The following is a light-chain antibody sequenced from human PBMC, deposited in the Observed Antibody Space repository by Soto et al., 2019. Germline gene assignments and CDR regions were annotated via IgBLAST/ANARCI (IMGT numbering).Light chain of an antibody. CDR2: EGS. J-gene: IGLJ1*01. CDR1: SSDVGSYNL. CDR3: CSYAGSSTFM. Sequence: QSALTQPASVSGSPGQSITISCTGTSSDVGSYNLVSWYQQHPGKAPKLMIYEGSKRPSGVSNRFSGSKSGNTASLTISGLQAEDEADYYCCSYAGSSTFMFGIGTKLTVL. V-gene: IGLV2-23*01.